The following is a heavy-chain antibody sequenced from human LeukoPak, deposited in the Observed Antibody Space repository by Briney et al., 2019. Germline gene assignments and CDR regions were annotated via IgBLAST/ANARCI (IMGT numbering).Heavy chain of an antibody. Sequence: PSETLSLTCTVSGGSISSYYWSWIRQPPGKGLEWIGYIYYSGSTNYNPSLKSRVTISVDTSKNQFSLKLSSVTAADTAVYYCARVGFIDRSGWGDFDYWGQGTLVTVSS. J-gene: IGHJ4*02. CDR2: IYYSGST. V-gene: IGHV4-59*01. D-gene: IGHD6-19*01. CDR3: ARVGFIDRSGWGDFDY. CDR1: GGSISSYY.